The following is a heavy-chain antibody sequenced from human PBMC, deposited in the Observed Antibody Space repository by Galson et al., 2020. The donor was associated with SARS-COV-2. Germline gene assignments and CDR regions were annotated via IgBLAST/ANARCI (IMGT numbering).Heavy chain of an antibody. CDR1: GFIFDNSA. V-gene: IGHV3-23*01. J-gene: IGHJ4*02. D-gene: IGHD4-4*01. CDR3: AKTTDRVNAAMVPDY. CDR2: ISGSGAVT. Sequence: GGSLRLSCATSGFIFDNSAMTWVRQAPGKGLEWVAAISGSGAVTYHADSVKGRFTISRDKSSSTLYLQMHGLRAEDTALYFCAKTTDRVNAAMVPDYWGQGALVTVSS.